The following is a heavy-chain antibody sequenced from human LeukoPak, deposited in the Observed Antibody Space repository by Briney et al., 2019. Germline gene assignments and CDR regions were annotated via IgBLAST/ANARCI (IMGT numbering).Heavy chain of an antibody. D-gene: IGHD3-22*01. Sequence: PSETLSLTCAVYGGSFSGYYWSCIRQPPGKGLEWIGEINHSGSTNYNPSLKSRVTISVDTSKNQFSLKLSSVTAADTAVYYCARTSAYYYDSSGYYWGYYFDYWGQGTLLTVSS. CDR3: ARTSAYYYDSSGYYWGYYFDY. CDR1: GGSFSGYY. V-gene: IGHV4-34*01. CDR2: INHSGST. J-gene: IGHJ4*02.